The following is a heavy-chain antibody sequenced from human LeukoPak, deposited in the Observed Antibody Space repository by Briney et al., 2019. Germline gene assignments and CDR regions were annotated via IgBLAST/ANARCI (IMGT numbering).Heavy chain of an antibody. D-gene: IGHD1-26*01. Sequence: GGSLRLSCAASGFTFSSYWMSWIRQAPGKGLEGVANIKQDGSEKYYVDSVKGRFTISRDNAKNSLFLQMNSLRAEDTAVYYCARDLSGWELQEYWGQGTLVTVSS. CDR1: GFTFSSYW. CDR2: IKQDGSEK. J-gene: IGHJ4*02. CDR3: ARDLSGWELQEY. V-gene: IGHV3-7*01.